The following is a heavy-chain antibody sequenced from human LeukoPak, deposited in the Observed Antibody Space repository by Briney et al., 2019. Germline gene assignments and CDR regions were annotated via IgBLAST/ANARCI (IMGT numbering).Heavy chain of an antibody. Sequence: GSLRLSCEVSGFTFTSYNMNWVRQAPGKGLEWVSSISRSNDNIYYAESVKGRFTISRDNAKKSLFLQMHSLRVEDTAVYYCARGHGNYGGTSDTWYHYGLDVWGQGTTVIVSS. V-gene: IGHV3-21*01. CDR3: ARGHGNYGGTSDTWYHYGLDV. J-gene: IGHJ6*02. CDR2: ISRSNDNI. CDR1: GFTFTSYN. D-gene: IGHD4-23*01.